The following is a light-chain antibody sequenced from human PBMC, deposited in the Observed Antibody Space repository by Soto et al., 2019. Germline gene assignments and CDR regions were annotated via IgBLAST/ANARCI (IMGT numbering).Light chain of an antibody. V-gene: IGKV3-20*01. CDR3: QQYGSSPPT. Sequence: EIVMTQSPATLSVSAGEGATLSCRATQDVSRYLAWYQQKPGQAPRLLIYGASSRATGIPDRFSGSGSGTDFTLTISRLEPEDFAVYYCQQYGSSPPTFGQGTKGDIK. CDR2: GAS. CDR1: QDVSRY. J-gene: IGKJ1*01.